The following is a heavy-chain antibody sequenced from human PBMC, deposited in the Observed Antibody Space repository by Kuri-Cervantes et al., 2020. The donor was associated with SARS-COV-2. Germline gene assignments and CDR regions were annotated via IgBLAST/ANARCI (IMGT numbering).Heavy chain of an antibody. CDR2: VHNSGST. CDR1: GASITHHY. V-gene: IGHV4-59*11. Sequence: SETLSLTCTVSGASITHHYWSWMRQPPGKGLEWIGNVHNSGSTSFSPSLRSRVTMSIDTSMSQFSLKLYSVTAADTAIYYCAGASFGLVGACDYWGHGTLVTVSS. D-gene: IGHD3/OR15-3a*01. CDR3: AGASFGLVGACDY. J-gene: IGHJ4*01.